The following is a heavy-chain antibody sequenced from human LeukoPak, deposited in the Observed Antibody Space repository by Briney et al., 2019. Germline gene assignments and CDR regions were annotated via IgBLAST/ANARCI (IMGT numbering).Heavy chain of an antibody. Sequence: GASVKVSCKASGYTFSGYYMHWVRQAPGQGLEWMGWINPNSGGTNYAQKFQGRVTMTRDTSISTAYMELSRLRSDDTAVYYCARPREVYYYGSGSLDYWGQGTLVTVSS. V-gene: IGHV1-2*02. J-gene: IGHJ4*02. CDR1: GYTFSGYY. CDR2: INPNSGGT. D-gene: IGHD3-10*01. CDR3: ARPREVYYYGSGSLDY.